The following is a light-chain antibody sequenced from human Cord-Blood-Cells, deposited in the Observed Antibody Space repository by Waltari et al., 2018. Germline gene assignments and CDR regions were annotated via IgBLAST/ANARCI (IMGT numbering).Light chain of an antibody. Sequence: QSALTQPASVSGSPGQSITISCTGTTRDVVGYNYVSWYQQHPGKAPKLMIYDVSKRPSGVSNRFSGSKSGNTASLTISGLQAEDEADYYCCSYAGSRVFGGGTKLTVL. CDR2: DVS. CDR1: TRDVVGYNY. J-gene: IGLJ3*02. CDR3: CSYAGSRV. V-gene: IGLV2-23*02.